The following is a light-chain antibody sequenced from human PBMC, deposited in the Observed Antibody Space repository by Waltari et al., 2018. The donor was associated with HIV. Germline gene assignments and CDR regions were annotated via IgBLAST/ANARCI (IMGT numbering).Light chain of an antibody. CDR2: GAS. CDR1: QSVGSNL. J-gene: IGKJ2*01. CDR3: QQYGSSPGT. Sequence: EIVLTQSPGTLSLSHGESATFPCRASQSVGSNLLAWYQQKPGQAPRLLIYGASSRATGIPDRFSGSGSGTDFTLTISRLEPEDIAVYFCQQYGSSPGTFGQGTKLEIK. V-gene: IGKV3-20*01.